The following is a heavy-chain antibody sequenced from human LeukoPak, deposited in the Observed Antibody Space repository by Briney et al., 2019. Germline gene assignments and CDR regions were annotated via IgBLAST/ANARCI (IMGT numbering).Heavy chain of an antibody. D-gene: IGHD4-23*01. CDR1: GFTFGSYS. Sequence: PGGSLRLSCAASGFTFGSYSMNWVRQAPGKGLEWVSSISSSSSYIYYADSVKGRFTISRDNAKNSLYLQMNSLRAEDTAVYYCARDHYGGNRIVDYWGQGTLVTVSS. V-gene: IGHV3-21*01. CDR3: ARDHYGGNRIVDY. CDR2: ISSSSSYI. J-gene: IGHJ4*02.